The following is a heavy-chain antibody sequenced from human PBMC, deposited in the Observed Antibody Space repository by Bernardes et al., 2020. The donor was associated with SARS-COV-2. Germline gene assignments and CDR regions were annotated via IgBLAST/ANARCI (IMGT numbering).Heavy chain of an antibody. CDR2: IYPGDSDS. Sequence: GASLKISSNASGDTIINSWIAWVRPSPGKGLEWMGTIYPGDSDSRYSPSFQGQVTVSADKSINTAYLHWSSLKASDTAIYYCARRQTNCTGGRCFSGGMDVWGQGTTVTVAS. CDR1: GDTIINSW. D-gene: IGHD2-21*01. V-gene: IGHV5-51*01. J-gene: IGHJ6*02. CDR3: ARRQTNCTGGRCFSGGMDV.